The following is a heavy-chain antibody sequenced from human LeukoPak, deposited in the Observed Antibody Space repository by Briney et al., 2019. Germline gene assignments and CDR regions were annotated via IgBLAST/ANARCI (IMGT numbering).Heavy chain of an antibody. D-gene: IGHD5-24*01. CDR1: GYTFTGNY. CDR3: ASVMATISFPDY. Sequence: ASVKVSCKASGYTFTGNYMHWVRQAPGQGLEWMGWINPNSGGTNYAQKFQGRVTMTRDTSISTAYMELSRLRSDDTAVYYCASVMATISFPDYWGQGTLVTVSS. CDR2: INPNSGGT. J-gene: IGHJ4*02. V-gene: IGHV1-2*02.